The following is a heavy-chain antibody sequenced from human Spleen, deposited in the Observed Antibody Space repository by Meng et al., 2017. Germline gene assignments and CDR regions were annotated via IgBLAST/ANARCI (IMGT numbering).Heavy chain of an antibody. J-gene: IGHJ6*02. D-gene: IGHD1-1*01. Sequence: ASAKVSCKASNYTFTNSGISWVLQAPGQGLQWMGWISPYNGNTHYPPKLQGRVTMTTDTSTSTAYMELRNMITDDTAAAYYSRATNVLSLTYCFGMDVWGQGTMVTVSS. CDR3: SRATNVLSLTYCFGMDV. CDR1: NYTFTNSG. CDR2: ISPYNGNT. V-gene: IGHV1-18*01.